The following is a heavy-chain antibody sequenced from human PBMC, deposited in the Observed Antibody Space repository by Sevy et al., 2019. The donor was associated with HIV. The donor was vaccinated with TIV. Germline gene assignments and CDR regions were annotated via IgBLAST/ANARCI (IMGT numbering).Heavy chain of an antibody. CDR3: ARGGNGDFWSYEYYYYGMDV. J-gene: IGHJ6*02. D-gene: IGHD3-3*01. V-gene: IGHV1-8*01. Sequence: ASVKVSCAAFGYTFTTYDINWVRQAPGHRLEWMGWMIPDTGATGFAQKFQGRVTLTRNKSITTAYMELSSLTYEDTAIYYCARGGNGDFWSYEYYYYGMDVWGQGTTVTVSS. CDR1: GYTFTTYD. CDR2: MIPDTGAT.